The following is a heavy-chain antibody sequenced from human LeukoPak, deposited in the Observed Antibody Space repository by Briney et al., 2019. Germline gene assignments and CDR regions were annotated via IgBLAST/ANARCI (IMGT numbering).Heavy chain of an antibody. D-gene: IGHD2-2*03. Sequence: GGSLRLSCTASGFTVSSNYMSWVRQAPGKGLEWVSVIYGGVNTVYADSVKGRFTISRDNSKNALYLQMNSLRAEDTAVYYCAKSPKVGFLFDYWGKGTLVTVSS. CDR2: IYGGVNT. CDR1: GFTVSSNY. J-gene: IGHJ4*02. CDR3: AKSPKVGFLFDY. V-gene: IGHV3-66*01.